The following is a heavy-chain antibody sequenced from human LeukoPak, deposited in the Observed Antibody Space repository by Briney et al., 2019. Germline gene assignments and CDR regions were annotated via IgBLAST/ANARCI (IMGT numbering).Heavy chain of an antibody. Sequence: GESLKISCKASGYIFANYWIGWVRQMPGIGLEWMEFIYPGDSDARYSPSFQGQVTISADKSVSTAYLQWSSLKASDSAMYYCTRRGGRKNFDYWGQGTLVTVSS. CDR2: IYPGDSDA. V-gene: IGHV5-51*01. D-gene: IGHD3-10*01. CDR1: GYIFANYW. J-gene: IGHJ4*02. CDR3: TRRGGRKNFDY.